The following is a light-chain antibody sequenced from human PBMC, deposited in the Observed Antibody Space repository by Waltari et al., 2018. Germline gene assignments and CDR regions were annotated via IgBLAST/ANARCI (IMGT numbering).Light chain of an antibody. Sequence: QSALTQPASVSGSPGQSITLSCTGTSSDLGDSDYVSWYQQHPGKAPKVMIYNVRNRPSGVSNRFSGSKSGNTASLTISGLQAEDEADYYCSSYRGSNTVVFGGGTKVTVL. CDR1: SSDLGDSDY. V-gene: IGLV2-14*03. J-gene: IGLJ3*02. CDR3: SSYRGSNTVV. CDR2: NVR.